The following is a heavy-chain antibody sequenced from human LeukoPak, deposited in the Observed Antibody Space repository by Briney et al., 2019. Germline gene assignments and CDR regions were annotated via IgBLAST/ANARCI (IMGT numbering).Heavy chain of an antibody. CDR3: ARDYRPGSPLWFGSPDY. V-gene: IGHV1-46*01. Sequence: ASVKVSFKASGYTFTSYYMHWVRQAPGQGLEWMGIINPSGGSTSYAQKFQGRVTMTRDTSTSTVYMELSSLRSEDTAVYYCARDYRPGSPLWFGSPDYWGPGTLVTVSS. CDR2: INPSGGST. D-gene: IGHD3-10*01. J-gene: IGHJ4*02. CDR1: GYTFTSYY.